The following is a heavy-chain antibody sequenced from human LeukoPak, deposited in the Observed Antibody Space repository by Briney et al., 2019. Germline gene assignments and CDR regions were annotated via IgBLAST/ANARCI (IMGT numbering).Heavy chain of an antibody. CDR3: ARLFYYDSSGSLDY. D-gene: IGHD3-22*01. Sequence: PSETLSLTCAVYGGSFSGYYWSWIRQPPGKGLEWIGEINHSGSTNYNPSLKSRVTISVDTSKNQFSLKLSSVTAADTAVYYCARLFYYDSSGSLDYWGQGTLVTVSS. J-gene: IGHJ4*02. CDR2: INHSGST. CDR1: GGSFSGYY. V-gene: IGHV4-34*01.